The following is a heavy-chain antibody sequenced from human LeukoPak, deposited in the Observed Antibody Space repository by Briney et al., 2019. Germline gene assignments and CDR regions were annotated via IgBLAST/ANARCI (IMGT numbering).Heavy chain of an antibody. Sequence: PGRSLTLSCAASGFTFSNYGMHWVRQAPGKGLEWVAAIWSDGSNKYYAGSVKGRFTISRDTSKSTLYLQMNSLRAEDTDVYYCGKDDGYYRPDFWGQGTLVTVSS. CDR1: GFTFSNYG. V-gene: IGHV3-33*06. CDR2: IWSDGSNK. CDR3: GKDDGYYRPDF. J-gene: IGHJ4*02. D-gene: IGHD3-22*01.